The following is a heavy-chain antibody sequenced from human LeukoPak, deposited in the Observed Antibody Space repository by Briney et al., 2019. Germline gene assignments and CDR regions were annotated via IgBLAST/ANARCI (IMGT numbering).Heavy chain of an antibody. V-gene: IGHV4-4*07. CDR2: IYTSGST. Sequence: PSETLSLTCTVSGGSISSYYWSWIRQPAGKGLEWIGRIYTSGSTNYNPSLKSRVTMSVDTSKNQFSLKLSSVTAADTAVYYCARDGGVIYYYYYYYMDVWGKGTTVTVSS. CDR1: GGSISSYY. D-gene: IGHD3-16*02. J-gene: IGHJ6*03. CDR3: ARDGGVIYYYYYYYMDV.